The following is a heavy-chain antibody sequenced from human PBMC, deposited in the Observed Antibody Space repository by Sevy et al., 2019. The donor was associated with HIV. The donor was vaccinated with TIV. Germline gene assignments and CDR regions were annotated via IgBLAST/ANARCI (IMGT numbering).Heavy chain of an antibody. CDR2: ISAYNGNT. V-gene: IGHV1-18*01. CDR1: GYTFTSYG. D-gene: IGHD3-22*01. J-gene: IGHJ4*02. Sequence: ASVKVSCKASGYTFTSYGISWGRQAPGQGLEWMGWISAYNGNTNYAQKLQGRVTMTTDTSTSTAYMELRSLRSDDTAVYYCARGVADHYYDSSGYQYYFDYWGQGTLVTVSS. CDR3: ARGVADHYYDSSGYQYYFDY.